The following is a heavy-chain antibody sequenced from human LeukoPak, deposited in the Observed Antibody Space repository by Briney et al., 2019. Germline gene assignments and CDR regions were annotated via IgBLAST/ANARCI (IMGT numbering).Heavy chain of an antibody. J-gene: IGHJ5*02. CDR1: GFSVSNNY. CDR2: IYSGGQT. D-gene: IGHD1-26*01. Sequence: GGSLRLSCEASGFSVSNNYMTWVRQAPGKGLAWVSVIYSGGQTYYADSVKGRFTISRDNSMNTLYLQMSSLRADDTAVYYCARGRVGAAWGQGTLVTVSS. CDR3: ARGRVGAA. V-gene: IGHV3-66*01.